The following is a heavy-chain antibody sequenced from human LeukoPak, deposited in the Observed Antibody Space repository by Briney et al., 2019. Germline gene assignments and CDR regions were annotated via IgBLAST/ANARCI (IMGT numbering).Heavy chain of an antibody. CDR2: INTDSSTT. CDR1: GFTFSSYW. D-gene: IGHD6-13*01. V-gene: IGHV3-74*01. Sequence: QPGGSLRLSCAASGFTFSSYWMHWVRQAPGGGLVWVSRINTDSSTTAYADSVKGRFIIFRDNAKNTVHLQMNSLRAEDTAVYYCARGTIAAAGYYYFDYWGQGTQVTVSS. CDR3: ARGTIAAAGYYYFDY. J-gene: IGHJ4*02.